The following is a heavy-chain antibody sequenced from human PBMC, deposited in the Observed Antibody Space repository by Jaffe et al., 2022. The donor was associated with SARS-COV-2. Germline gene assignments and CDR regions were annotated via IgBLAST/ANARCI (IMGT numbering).Heavy chain of an antibody. D-gene: IGHD3-16*01. Sequence: EVQLVESGGGLVQPGRSLRLSCAASGFTFDDYAMHWVRQAPGKGLEWVSGISWNSGSIGYADSVKGRFTISRDNAKNSLYLQMNSLRAEDTALYYCAKDIGVYPRHDAFDIWGQGTMVTVSS. CDR1: GFTFDDYA. CDR2: ISWNSGSI. CDR3: AKDIGVYPRHDAFDI. J-gene: IGHJ3*02. V-gene: IGHV3-9*01.